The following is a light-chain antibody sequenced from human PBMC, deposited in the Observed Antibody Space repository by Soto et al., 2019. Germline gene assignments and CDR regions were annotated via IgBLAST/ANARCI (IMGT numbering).Light chain of an antibody. CDR2: GAS. CDR1: QSVGSN. Sequence: EIVMTQSPATLSVSPGERAPLSCRARQSVGSNFAWYQQKPGQAPRLLIYGASTRAAGIPARFSGSGSGTEFTLIISSLQSEDSAVYFCQQYHTRWMFGTGTKLEIK. CDR3: QQYHTRWM. V-gene: IGKV3-15*01. J-gene: IGKJ1*01.